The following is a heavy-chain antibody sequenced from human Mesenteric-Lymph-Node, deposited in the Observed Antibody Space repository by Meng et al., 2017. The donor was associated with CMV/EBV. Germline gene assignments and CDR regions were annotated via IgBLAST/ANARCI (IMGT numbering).Heavy chain of an antibody. J-gene: IGHJ6*02. Sequence: GGSLRLSCAASGFTFSSYAMSWVRQAPGKGLEWVSIIYSGGSSTYYADSVKGRFTISRDNSKNTLYLQMSSLRGEDTAVYYCARPTLYSYGFRTNHYYGMDVWGQGITVTVSS. V-gene: IGHV3-23*03. D-gene: IGHD5-18*01. CDR2: IYSGGSST. CDR1: GFTFSSYA. CDR3: ARPTLYSYGFRTNHYYGMDV.